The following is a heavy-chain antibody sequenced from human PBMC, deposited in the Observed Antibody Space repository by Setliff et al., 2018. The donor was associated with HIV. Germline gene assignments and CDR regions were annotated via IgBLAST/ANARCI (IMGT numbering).Heavy chain of an antibody. Sequence: LSLTCTVSGGSISSSSYYWGWIRQPPGKGLEWIGYTYHSGGTQYNPSLMSRLTMSVDSSKNQFSLSLSSVTAADTAVYYCARLPDINSWPFDYWARGTLVTVSS. CDR3: ARLPDINSWPFDY. CDR2: TYHSGGT. J-gene: IGHJ4*02. CDR1: GGSISSSSYY. D-gene: IGHD6-13*01. V-gene: IGHV4-61*05.